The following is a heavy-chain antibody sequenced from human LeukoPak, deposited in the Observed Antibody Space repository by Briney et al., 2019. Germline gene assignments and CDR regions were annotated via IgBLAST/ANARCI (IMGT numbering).Heavy chain of an antibody. J-gene: IGHJ4*02. CDR2: ISSSSSYI. CDR3: ARDILPVGATYYFDY. V-gene: IGHV3-21*01. CDR1: GFTFSSYS. Sequence: KPGGSLRLSCAASGFTFSSYSMNWVRQAPGKGLEWVSSISSSSSYIYYADSVKGRFTISRDNAKYSLYLQMNSLRAEDTAVYYCARDILPVGATYYFDYWGQGTLVTVSS. D-gene: IGHD1-26*01.